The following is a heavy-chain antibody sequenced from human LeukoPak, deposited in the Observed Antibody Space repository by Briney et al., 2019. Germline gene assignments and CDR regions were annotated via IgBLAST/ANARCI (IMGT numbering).Heavy chain of an antibody. CDR3: AGYDLIRFDP. V-gene: IGHV4-39*07. D-gene: IGHD3-3*01. CDR2: IYYSGST. CDR1: GGSISSSTYY. Sequence: SETLSLTCTVSGGSISSSTYYWGWIRQPPGKGLEWIGSIYYSGSTYHNPSLKSRVTISVDRSKNQFSLKLSSVTAADTAVYYCAGYDLIRFDPWGQGTLVTVSS. J-gene: IGHJ5*02.